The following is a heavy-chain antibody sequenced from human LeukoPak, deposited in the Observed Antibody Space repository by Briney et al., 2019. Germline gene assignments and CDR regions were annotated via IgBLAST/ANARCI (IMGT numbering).Heavy chain of an antibody. V-gene: IGHV1-18*01. CDR2: ISAYNGNT. Sequence: GASVKVPCKASGYTFTSYGISWVRQAPGQGLEWMGWISAYNGNTNYAQKLQGRVTMTTDTSTSTAYMELRSLRSDDTAVYYCARVRGIAAAGVYYYYGIDVWGQGTTVTVSS. CDR3: ARVRGIAAAGVYYYYGIDV. D-gene: IGHD6-13*01. CDR1: GYTFTSYG. J-gene: IGHJ6*02.